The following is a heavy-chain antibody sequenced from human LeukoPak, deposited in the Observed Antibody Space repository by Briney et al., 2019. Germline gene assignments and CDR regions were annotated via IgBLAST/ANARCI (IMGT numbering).Heavy chain of an antibody. J-gene: IGHJ4*02. CDR3: ARESVAGTWAFDY. CDR1: GGSISSYY. V-gene: IGHV4-59*01. Sequence: PSETLSLTCTVSGGSISSYYWSWIRQPPGKGLEWIGYIYYSGSTNYNPSLKSRVTISVDTSKNQFSLKLSSVTAADTAVYYCARESVAGTWAFDYWGQGTLVTVSS. D-gene: IGHD6-19*01. CDR2: IYYSGST.